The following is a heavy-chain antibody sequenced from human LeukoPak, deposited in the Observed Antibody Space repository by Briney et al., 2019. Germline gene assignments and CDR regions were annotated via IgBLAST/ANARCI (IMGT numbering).Heavy chain of an antibody. D-gene: IGHD3-10*02. Sequence: GGSLRLSCAASGFTFDKAWMTWVRQAPGKGLEWVSYISSSGSTIYYADSVKGRFTISRDNAKNSLYLQMNSLRAEDTAVYYCAELGITMIGGVWGRGTTVTISS. J-gene: IGHJ6*04. CDR3: AELGITMIGGV. CDR2: ISSSGSTI. CDR1: GFTFDKAW. V-gene: IGHV3-48*03.